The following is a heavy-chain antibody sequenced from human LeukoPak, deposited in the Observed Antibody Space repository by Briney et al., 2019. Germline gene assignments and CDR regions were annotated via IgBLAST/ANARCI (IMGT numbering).Heavy chain of an antibody. CDR3: AREESAYYREF. CDR1: GFTFSSYG. CDR2: IYYDGSRR. J-gene: IGHJ4*02. Sequence: PGGSLRLSCAASGFTFSSYGMHWVRQAPGKGLEWVAVIYYDGSRRLYADSVKGRFTISRDDSKNTLFLEMNSLSAEDTAVYYCAREESAYYREFWGQGTQLTGPS. V-gene: IGHV3-33*01. D-gene: IGHD3-3*01.